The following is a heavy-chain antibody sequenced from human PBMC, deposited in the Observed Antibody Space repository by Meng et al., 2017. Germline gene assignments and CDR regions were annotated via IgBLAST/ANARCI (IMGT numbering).Heavy chain of an antibody. CDR1: GGSISSGGYS. CDR2: IYHSGST. V-gene: IGHV4-30-2*01. Sequence: LQLQASGSGLVKPSHTLSLPCSVSGGSISSGGYSWSWIRQPPGKGLEWIGYIYHSGSTYYNPSLKSRVTISVDRSKNQFSLKLSSVTAADTAVYYCARDGGSYDSSGYYYWGQGTLVTVSS. D-gene: IGHD3-22*01. J-gene: IGHJ4*02. CDR3: ARDGGSYDSSGYYY.